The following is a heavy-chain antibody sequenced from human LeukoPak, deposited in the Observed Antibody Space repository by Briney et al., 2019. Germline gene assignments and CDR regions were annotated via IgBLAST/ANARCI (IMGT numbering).Heavy chain of an antibody. V-gene: IGHV3-30*03. Sequence: PGGSLRLSCAASGFTFSSYGMHWVRQAPGKGLEWVAVISYDGSNKYYADSVKGRFTISRDNSKSTLYLQMNSLRAEDTAVYYCATSDGSGSYYNGLPFDYWGQGTLVTVSS. CDR1: GFTFSSYG. CDR3: ATSDGSGSYYNGLPFDY. J-gene: IGHJ4*02. CDR2: ISYDGSNK. D-gene: IGHD3-10*01.